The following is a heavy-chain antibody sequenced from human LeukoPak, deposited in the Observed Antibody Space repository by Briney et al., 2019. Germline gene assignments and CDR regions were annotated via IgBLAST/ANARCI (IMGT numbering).Heavy chain of an antibody. J-gene: IGHJ4*02. CDR1: GGSISSGGYY. CDR3: ARTVAGTRYFDY. V-gene: IGHV4-31*03. CDR2: IYYSGST. D-gene: IGHD6-19*01. Sequence: PSETLSLTCTVSGGSISSGGYYWSWIRQHPGKGLEWIGYIYYSGSTYYNPSLKSRVTISVDTFKNQFSLKLSSVTAADTAVYYCARTVAGTRYFDYWGQGTLVTVSS.